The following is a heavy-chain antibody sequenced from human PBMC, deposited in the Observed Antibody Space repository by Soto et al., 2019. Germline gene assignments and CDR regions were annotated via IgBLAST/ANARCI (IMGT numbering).Heavy chain of an antibody. CDR3: ARDYDSSGDY. D-gene: IGHD3-22*01. Sequence: SETLSLTCTVSGGSISSYYWSWIRQPPGKGLEWIGYIYYSGSTNYNPSLKSRVTISVDTSKNQFSLKLSSVTAADTAVYYCARDYDSSGDYWGQGTLVTVSS. CDR1: GGSISSYY. CDR2: IYYSGST. J-gene: IGHJ4*02. V-gene: IGHV4-59*08.